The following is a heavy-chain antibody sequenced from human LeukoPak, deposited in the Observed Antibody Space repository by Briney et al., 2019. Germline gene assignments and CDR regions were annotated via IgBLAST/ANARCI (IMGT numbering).Heavy chain of an antibody. V-gene: IGHV1-24*01. D-gene: IGHD2-2*01. CDR3: ATGCSSTSCYLDYYYYMDV. CDR2: FDPEDGET. Sequence: EASVKVSCKVSGYTLTELSMHWVRQAPGKGLEWMGGFDPEDGETIYAQKFQGRVTMTEDTSTDTAYMELSSLRSEDTAVYYCATGCSSTSCYLDYYYYMDVWGKGTPVTVSS. J-gene: IGHJ6*03. CDR1: GYTLTELS.